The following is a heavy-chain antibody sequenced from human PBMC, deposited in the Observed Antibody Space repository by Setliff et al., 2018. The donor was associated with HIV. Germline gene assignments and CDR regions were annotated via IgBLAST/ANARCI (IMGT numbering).Heavy chain of an antibody. Sequence: SETLSLTCTVSDGSVSGSSCYWGWIRQSPGKGLEWIGSIYYSGDKYYNPSLKSRVTISLDTPMKQFSLKLTSXXXXDXXIXFCXXXXXXQXXXTATYSAHWGQGTLVTVSS. J-gene: IGHJ4*02. CDR2: IYYSGDK. V-gene: IGHV4-39*07. CDR3: XXXXXXQXXXTATYSAH. CDR1: DGSVSGSSCY.